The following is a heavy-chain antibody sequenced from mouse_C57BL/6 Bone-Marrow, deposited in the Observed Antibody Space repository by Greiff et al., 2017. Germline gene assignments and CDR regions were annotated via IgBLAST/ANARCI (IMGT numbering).Heavy chain of an antibody. CDR1: RFTFSSYT. J-gene: IGHJ3*01. CDR2: ISGGGGNT. D-gene: IGHD2-1*01. CDR3: ARPHLLCGFAY. V-gene: IGHV5-9*04. Sequence: VQLVESGGGLVKPGGSLKLSCAASRFTFSSYTMSWVRQTPEKRLEWVATISGGGGNTYYPDSVKGRFTISRDNAKNTLYLQMSSLRSEDTALYYCARPHLLCGFAYWGQGTLVTVSA.